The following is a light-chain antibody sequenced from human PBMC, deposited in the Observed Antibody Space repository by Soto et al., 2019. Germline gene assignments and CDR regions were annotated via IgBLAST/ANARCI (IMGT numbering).Light chain of an antibody. CDR1: SSDIGGYNY. V-gene: IGLV2-14*03. CDR3: SSYTASSTLV. Sequence: QSVLTQPASVSGSPGQSITISCTGTSSDIGGYNYVSWYQHHPGKVPTLMVYDVGLRPSGVSNRFSGSKSGNTASLTISGLQAEDEADYYCSSYTASSTLVFGGGTKVTVL. J-gene: IGLJ2*01. CDR2: DVG.